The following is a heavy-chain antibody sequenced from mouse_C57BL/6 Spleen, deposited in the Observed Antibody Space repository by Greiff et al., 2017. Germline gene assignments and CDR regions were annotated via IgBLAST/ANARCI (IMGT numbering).Heavy chain of an antibody. CDR3: AREYYGSRYVDV. Sequence: EVHLVESGPGLVKPSQSLSLTCSVTGYSITSGYYWNWIRQFPGNKLEWMGYISYDGSNNYNPSLKNRISITRDTSKNQFFLKLNSVTTEDTATYYSAREYYGSRYVDVWGTGTTVTVSS. D-gene: IGHD1-1*01. V-gene: IGHV3-6*01. J-gene: IGHJ1*03. CDR2: ISYDGSN. CDR1: GYSITSGYY.